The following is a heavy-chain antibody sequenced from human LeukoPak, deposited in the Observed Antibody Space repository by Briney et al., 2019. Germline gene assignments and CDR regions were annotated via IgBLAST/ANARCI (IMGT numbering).Heavy chain of an antibody. CDR1: GGSFSGYY. D-gene: IGHD3-3*01. Sequence: PSETLSLTCAVYGGSFSGYYWSWIRQPPGKGLEWIGEINHSGSTNYNPSLKSRVTISVDTSKNQFSLKLSSVTAADTAVYYCARGNDFWSGYSDFDYWGQGTLVTVSS. CDR3: ARGNDFWSGYSDFDY. J-gene: IGHJ4*02. CDR2: INHSGST. V-gene: IGHV4-34*01.